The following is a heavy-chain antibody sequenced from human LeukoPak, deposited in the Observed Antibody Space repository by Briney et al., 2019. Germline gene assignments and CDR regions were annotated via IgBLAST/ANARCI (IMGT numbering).Heavy chain of an antibody. Sequence: ASVKVSCKASGYTFTSYAMNWVRQAPGQGLEWMGWINTNTGNPTYAQGFTGRFVFSLDTSVSTAYLRISSLKAEDTAVYYCASFDCSSTSCSDYWGQGTLVTVSS. CDR3: ASFDCSSTSCSDY. CDR2: INTNTGNP. J-gene: IGHJ4*02. D-gene: IGHD2-2*01. V-gene: IGHV7-4-1*02. CDR1: GYTFTSYA.